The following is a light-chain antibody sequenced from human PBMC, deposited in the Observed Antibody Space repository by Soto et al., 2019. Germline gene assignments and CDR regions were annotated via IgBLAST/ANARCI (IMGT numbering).Light chain of an antibody. J-gene: IGLJ1*01. CDR3: SSYTSSSSLYV. Sequence: QSALTQPAAVSGSLGQSITISCSGSGSDIGNYNLVSWYQQQPGKVPRLIIYEVSNRPSGLSNRFSGSKSGNTASLTISGLQAEDEADYYCSSYTSSSSLYVFGTGTKLTVL. V-gene: IGLV2-14*02. CDR1: GSDIGNYNL. CDR2: EVS.